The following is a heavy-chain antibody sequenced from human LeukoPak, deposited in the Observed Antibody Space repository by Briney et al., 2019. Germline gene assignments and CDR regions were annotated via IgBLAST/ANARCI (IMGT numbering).Heavy chain of an antibody. V-gene: IGHV3-7*01. CDR2: IKQDGSQK. Sequence: GGSLRLSCAASGFTFSSYWMAWVRQAPGKGLEWVANIKQDGSQKTYVDSVKGRFTISRDNAKSSLNLQMNSLRAEDTAVYYCAREIGYCSSTSCYGNNWFDPWGQGTLVTVSS. J-gene: IGHJ5*02. CDR1: GFTFSSYW. CDR3: AREIGYCSSTSCYGNNWFDP. D-gene: IGHD2-2*01.